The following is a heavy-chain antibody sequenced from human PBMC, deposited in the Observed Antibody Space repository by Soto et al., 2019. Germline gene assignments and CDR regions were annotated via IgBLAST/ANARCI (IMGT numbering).Heavy chain of an antibody. CDR3: ARAVEYYDILTGYQNWFDP. V-gene: IGHV4-31*03. J-gene: IGHJ5*02. CDR2: IYYSGRT. CDR1: GGSISSGGYY. Sequence: QVQLQESGPGLVKPSQTLSLTCTVSGGSISSGGYYWSWIRQHPGKGLEWIGYIYYSGRTYYNPSLTIRVTISVDTSKNQFSLKLSSVTAADTAVYYCARAVEYYDILTGYQNWFDPWGQGTLVTVSS. D-gene: IGHD3-9*01.